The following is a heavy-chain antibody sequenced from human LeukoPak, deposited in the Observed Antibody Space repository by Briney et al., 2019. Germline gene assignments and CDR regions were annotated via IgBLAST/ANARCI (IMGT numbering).Heavy chain of an antibody. CDR1: GFTVSSSY. CDR3: AKGYNYAYEY. V-gene: IGHV3-53*01. J-gene: IGHJ4*02. CDR2: IYSGGST. Sequence: GGSLRLSCAAAGFTVSSSYMGWVRQAPGKGLEWVSLIYSGGSTYYAASVKGRFTISRDNSKNTLYLQMNSLRPEDTAVYYCAKGYNYAYEYWGQGTLVTVSS. D-gene: IGHD5-18*01.